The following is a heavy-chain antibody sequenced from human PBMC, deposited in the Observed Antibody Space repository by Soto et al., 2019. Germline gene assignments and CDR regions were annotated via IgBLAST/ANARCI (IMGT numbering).Heavy chain of an antibody. D-gene: IGHD3-3*01. J-gene: IGHJ5*02. Sequence: WETLSLTCSVSGDSISSSNYHWGWIRQPPGKGLEWIGSFHYSGGTYYKPSLKSRVTISVDTSKNQFSLKLSSVTAADTAVYYCARHDGGEIWSSDPHIWFDPWGHGTLVTVSS. CDR3: ARHDGGEIWSSDPHIWFDP. CDR2: FHYSGGT. V-gene: IGHV4-39*01. CDR1: GDSISSSNYH.